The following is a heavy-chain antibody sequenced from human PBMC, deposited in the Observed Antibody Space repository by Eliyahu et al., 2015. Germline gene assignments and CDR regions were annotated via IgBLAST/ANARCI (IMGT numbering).Heavy chain of an antibody. J-gene: IGHJ4*02. D-gene: IGHD5-24*01. CDR1: GGSISRXSYY. CDR2: IYHSGST. Sequence: QLQLQESGPGLVKPSETLSLTCTVSGGSISRXSYYWGWIRQPPGKGLEWIGSIYHSGSTYYNPSLKSRVTISVDTSKNQFSLKLSSVTAADTAVYYCASPSRRDGYNYRDNSRFDYXGQGTLVTVSS. CDR3: ASPSRRDGYNYRDNSRFDY. V-gene: IGHV4-39*01.